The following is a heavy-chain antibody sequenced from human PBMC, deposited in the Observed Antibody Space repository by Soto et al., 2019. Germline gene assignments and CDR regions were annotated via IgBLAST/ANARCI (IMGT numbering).Heavy chain of an antibody. CDR1: GGTFSSYW. CDR2: IYPGDSDT. V-gene: IGHV5-51*01. Sequence: KVSCKASGGTFSSYWIGWVRQMPGKGLEWMGIIYPGDSDTRYSPSFQGQVTISADKSISTAYLQWSSLKASDTAMYYCARQHRGSDEPNAFDIWGQGTMVTVSS. J-gene: IGHJ3*02. CDR3: ARQHRGSDEPNAFDI.